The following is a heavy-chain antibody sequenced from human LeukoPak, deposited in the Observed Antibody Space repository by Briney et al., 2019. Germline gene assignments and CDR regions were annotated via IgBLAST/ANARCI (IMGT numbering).Heavy chain of an antibody. V-gene: IGHV3-21*01. CDR2: ISGRSSHV. Sequence: PGGSLRLSCSASGFSFSDYDMNWVRQAPGKGLEWVSAISGRSSHVYYGESVKGRFSISRDNAKNSLYLQLDSLGVEDTAVYYCGRAFPPLRTSSAGDLWGQGTLVTVSS. CDR1: GFSFSDYD. CDR3: GRAFPPLRTSSAGDL. J-gene: IGHJ1*01. D-gene: IGHD3-16*01.